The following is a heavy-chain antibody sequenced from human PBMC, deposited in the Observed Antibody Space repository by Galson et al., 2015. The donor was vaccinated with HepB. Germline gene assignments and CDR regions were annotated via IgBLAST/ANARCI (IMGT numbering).Heavy chain of an antibody. D-gene: IGHD3-16*01. CDR3: ARGSNYDYVWGSYAD. CDR1: GFTFSSYW. V-gene: IGHV3-7*03. Sequence: SLRLSCAASGFTFSSYWMSWVRPAPGKGLEWVANIKQDGSEKYYVDSVKGRFTISRDNAKNSLYLQMNSLRAEDTAVYYCARGSNYDYVWGSYADWGQGTLVTVSS. CDR2: IKQDGSEK. J-gene: IGHJ4*02.